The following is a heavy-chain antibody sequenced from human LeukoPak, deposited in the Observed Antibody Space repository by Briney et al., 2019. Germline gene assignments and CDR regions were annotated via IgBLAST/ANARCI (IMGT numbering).Heavy chain of an antibody. Sequence: ASVTVSCKASGYTFTDYYIIWMRQAPGRGLEYMGWINPNSGATRNGQNFQGRITMTRDTSVSTAYMDLGTLSSDDAAIYFCARGSAVSCTSTNCHAPLDYWGQGTLVTVSS. D-gene: IGHD2-2*01. J-gene: IGHJ4*02. CDR1: GYTFTDYY. V-gene: IGHV1-2*02. CDR2: INPNSGAT. CDR3: ARGSAVSCTSTNCHAPLDY.